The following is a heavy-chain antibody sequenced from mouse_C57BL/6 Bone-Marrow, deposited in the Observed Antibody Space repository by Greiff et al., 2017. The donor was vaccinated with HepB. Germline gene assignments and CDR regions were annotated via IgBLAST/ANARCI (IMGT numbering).Heavy chain of an antibody. V-gene: IGHV5-9-1*02. CDR2: ISSGGDYI. CDR3: TRGSRGYWYFDV. CDR1: GFTFSSYA. J-gene: IGHJ1*03. Sequence: EVKVVESGEGLVKPGGSLKLSCAASGFTFSSYAMSWVRQTPEKRLEWVAYISSGGDYIYYADTVKGRFTISRDNARNTLYLQMSSLKSEDTAMYYCTRGSRGYWYFDVWGTGTTVTVSS.